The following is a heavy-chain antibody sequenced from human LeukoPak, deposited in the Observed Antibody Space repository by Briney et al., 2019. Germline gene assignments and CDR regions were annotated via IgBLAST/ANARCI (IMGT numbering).Heavy chain of an antibody. CDR3: ARQASDYIAY. D-gene: IGHD1-26*01. Sequence: SETLSLTCTVSGGSISSSSYYWGWIRQPPGKGLEWIGSIYYSGSTYYNPSLKSRVTIFVDTSKNQFSLKLSSVTAADPAVYYCARQASDYIAYWGQGTLVTVSS. J-gene: IGHJ4*02. CDR2: IYYSGST. CDR1: GGSISSSSYY. V-gene: IGHV4-39*01.